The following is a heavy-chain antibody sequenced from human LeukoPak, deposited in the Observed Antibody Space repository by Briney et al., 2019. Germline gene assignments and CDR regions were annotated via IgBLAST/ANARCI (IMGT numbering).Heavy chain of an antibody. CDR3: ARDSKGPAF. J-gene: IGHJ4*02. V-gene: IGHV3-53*01. CDR2: IYSDGGT. D-gene: IGHD2-15*01. CDR1: GFTLNGSY. Sequence: GGSLRLSCAASGFTLNGSYMSWVRQAPGKGLEWVSVIYSDGGTYYSDYVKGRFTISRDYSKNTLYLQMSSLRVEDTAVYYCARDSKGPAFWGQGTLVTVSS.